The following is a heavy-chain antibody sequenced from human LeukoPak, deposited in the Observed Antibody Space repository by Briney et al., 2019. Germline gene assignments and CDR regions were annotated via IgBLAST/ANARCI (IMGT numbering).Heavy chain of an antibody. CDR3: ARQRFSSSSHFDY. Sequence: GESLKISCKGSGYIFSSYWIGWVRQMPGKGLEWMGIIYPGDSDTRYSPSFQGQVTISADKSISTAYLQWSSLKASDTAMYYCARQRFSSSSHFDYWGQGTLVTVPS. D-gene: IGHD6-6*01. J-gene: IGHJ4*02. CDR2: IYPGDSDT. CDR1: GYIFSSYW. V-gene: IGHV5-51*01.